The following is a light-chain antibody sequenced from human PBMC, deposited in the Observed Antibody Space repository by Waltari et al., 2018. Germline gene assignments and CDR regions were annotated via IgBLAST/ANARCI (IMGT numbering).Light chain of an antibody. CDR3: QQTYGIPWT. J-gene: IGKJ1*01. CDR2: GTS. Sequence: DIQMTQSPSSLSASVGDRVTITCRASEYIGDFLRWFQQKPGKAPKLLVYGTSTLHSGIPSRFSGSVSGLDFTLTISSLQPDDFATYSCQQTYGIPWTFGQGTTEETK. CDR1: EYIGDF. V-gene: IGKV1-39*01.